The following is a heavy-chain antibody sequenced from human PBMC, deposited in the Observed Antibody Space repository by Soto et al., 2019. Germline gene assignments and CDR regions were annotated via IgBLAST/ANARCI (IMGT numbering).Heavy chain of an antibody. D-gene: IGHD3-10*01. Sequence: ASVKVSCKASGYTFTGYYMHWVRQAPGQGLEWMGWINPNSGGTKYAQKFQGWVTMTRDTSISTAYMELSRLRSDDTAVYYCAARPYYYGSGSSYSSALDYWGQGTLVTVSS. J-gene: IGHJ4*02. CDR3: AARPYYYGSGSSYSSALDY. CDR1: GYTFTGYY. CDR2: INPNSGGT. V-gene: IGHV1-2*04.